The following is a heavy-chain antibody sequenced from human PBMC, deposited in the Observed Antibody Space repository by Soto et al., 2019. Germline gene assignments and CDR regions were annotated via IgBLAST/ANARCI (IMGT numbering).Heavy chain of an antibody. Sequence: SETLSLTCTVSGGSISSYYWSWIRQPPGKGLEWIGYIYYSGSTNYNPSLKSRVTISVDTSKNQFSLKLSSVTAADTAVYYCARVGSTTLYADYWGQGPLVTVSS. CDR1: GGSISSYY. J-gene: IGHJ4*02. CDR3: ARVGSTTLYADY. V-gene: IGHV4-59*01. D-gene: IGHD3-10*01. CDR2: IYYSGST.